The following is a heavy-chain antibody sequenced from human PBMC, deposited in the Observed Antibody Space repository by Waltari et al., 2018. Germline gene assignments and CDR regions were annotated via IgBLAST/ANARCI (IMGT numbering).Heavy chain of an antibody. Sequence: QVQLVESGGGVVQPGRSLRLSCAASGFTFSSYGMHWVRQAPGKGLEWVAVIWYDGSNKYYADSVEGLFTISRDNSKSTLYLQMNSLRPEDTAVYYCAREVLTAAGKHFDYWGQGTLVTVSS. V-gene: IGHV3-33*01. J-gene: IGHJ4*02. D-gene: IGHD6-13*01. CDR2: IWYDGSNK. CDR3: AREVLTAAGKHFDY. CDR1: GFTFSSYG.